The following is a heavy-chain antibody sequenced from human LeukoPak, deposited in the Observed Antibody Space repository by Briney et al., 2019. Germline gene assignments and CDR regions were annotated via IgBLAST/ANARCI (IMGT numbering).Heavy chain of an antibody. D-gene: IGHD4-17*01. CDR2: IYYSGST. J-gene: IGHJ4*02. Sequence: SETLSLTCTVSGGSISSYYWSWIRQPPGKGLEWIGYIYYSGSTNYNPSLKSRVTISVDTSKNQFSLKLSSVTAADTAVYYCAKVFGDYVPRGAGDPTYWGQGTLVTVSS. V-gene: IGHV4-59*01. CDR3: AKVFGDYVPRGAGDPTY. CDR1: GGSISSYY.